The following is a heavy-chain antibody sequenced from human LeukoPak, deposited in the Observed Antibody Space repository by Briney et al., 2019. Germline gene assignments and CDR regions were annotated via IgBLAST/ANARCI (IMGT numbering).Heavy chain of an antibody. V-gene: IGHV4-59*08. J-gene: IGHJ4*02. CDR3: ASQYSSGWYYFDY. CDR1: GGSIRNYY. CDR2: IYYSGST. D-gene: IGHD6-19*01. Sequence: SETLSLTCTVSGGSIRNYYWSWIRQPPGKGLEWIGYIYYSGSTNYNPSLKSRVTISVDTSKNQFSLKLSSVTAADTAVYYCASQYSSGWYYFDYWGQGTLVTVSS.